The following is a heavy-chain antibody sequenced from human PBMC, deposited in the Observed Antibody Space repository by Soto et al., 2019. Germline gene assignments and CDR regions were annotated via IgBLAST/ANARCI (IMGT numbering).Heavy chain of an antibody. CDR1: GGSISSSHY. CDR2: VFYSGSP. CDR3: ARHYNTGAFFDY. J-gene: IGHJ4*02. Sequence: QLQLQESGPGLVKSSETLSLTCTVSGGSISSSHYWGWIRQPPGKGLEWIGSVFYSGSPYYSPSFKSRITISVSTAKNQFSLRVRSVTATDTAVYFCARHYNTGAFFDYWGQGNLVTVSS. D-gene: IGHD1-20*01. V-gene: IGHV4-39*01.